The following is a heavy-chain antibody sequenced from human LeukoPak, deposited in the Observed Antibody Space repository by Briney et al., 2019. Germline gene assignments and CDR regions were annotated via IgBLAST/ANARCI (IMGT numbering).Heavy chain of an antibody. V-gene: IGHV3-74*01. J-gene: IGHJ4*02. Sequence: PGGSLRFSCAASGFTFSNSWLHWVRQAPGKGLVWVSRINERGSSTSYADSVKGRFTISRDNAKNTLYLQMNNLRADDTAVYYCAGGRLVATSKAVAIDYWGQGTLVTVSS. CDR3: AGGRLVATSKAVAIDY. CDR1: GFTFSNSW. CDR2: INERGSST. D-gene: IGHD5-12*01.